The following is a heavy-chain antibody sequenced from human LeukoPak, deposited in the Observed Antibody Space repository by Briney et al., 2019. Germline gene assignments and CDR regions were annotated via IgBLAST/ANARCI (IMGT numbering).Heavy chain of an antibody. CDR2: INPNSGGT. CDR3: AREGIAARLGYYYGMDV. D-gene: IGHD6-6*01. Sequence: ASVKVSCKASGYTFTGYYMHWVRQAPGRGLEWMGWINPNSGGTNYAQKFQGRVTMTRDTSISTAYMELSRLRSDDTAVYYCAREGIAARLGYYYGMDVWGQGTTVTVSS. J-gene: IGHJ6*02. CDR1: GYTFTGYY. V-gene: IGHV1-2*02.